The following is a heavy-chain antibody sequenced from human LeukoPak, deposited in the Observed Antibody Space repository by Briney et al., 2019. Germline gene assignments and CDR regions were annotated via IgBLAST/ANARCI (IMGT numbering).Heavy chain of an antibody. CDR2: ISSSSSAI. CDR1: GFTFSSYS. V-gene: IGHV3-48*04. J-gene: IGHJ5*02. Sequence: PGGSLRLSCAASGFTFSSYSMNWVRQAPGKGLEWVSYISSSSSAIYYADSVKGRFTISRDNAENSLYLQMNSLRAEDTAVYYCARAKSNSGPPYWFDPWGQGTLVTVSS. CDR3: ARAKSNSGPPYWFDP. D-gene: IGHD1-14*01.